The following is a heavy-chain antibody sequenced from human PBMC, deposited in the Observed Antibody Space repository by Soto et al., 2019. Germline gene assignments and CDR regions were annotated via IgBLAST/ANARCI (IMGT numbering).Heavy chain of an antibody. CDR2: ISYSGST. J-gene: IGHJ4*02. CDR3: ATMGTPATGLYFFDY. Sequence: VQLQESGPGLVKPSQTLSLTCTVSGGSISSGNYYWSWIRQPPGKGLEWIGFISYSGSTYYSTSLKSRVTISVDTSKSQSSLNLSFVTAAYTAVYYCATMGTPATGLYFFDYWGQGSLVTVSS. D-gene: IGHD2-15*01. CDR1: GGSISSGNYY. V-gene: IGHV4-30-4*01.